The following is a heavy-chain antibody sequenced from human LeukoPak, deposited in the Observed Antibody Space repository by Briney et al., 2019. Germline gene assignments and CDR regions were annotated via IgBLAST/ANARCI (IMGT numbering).Heavy chain of an antibody. J-gene: IGHJ4*02. CDR3: TRTYCDYVWGSDRPGYFDY. Sequence: SVRVSCKASGGTFSSYAISWVRQAPGQGLEWMGGIIPIFGTANYAQKLRGRVKTTTHESTSTAYMKRSSLRSEETAVYCCTRTYCDYVWGSDRPGYFDYWGQGALVTVSS. CDR1: GGTFSSYA. V-gene: IGHV1-69*05. D-gene: IGHD3-16*02. CDR2: IIPIFGTA.